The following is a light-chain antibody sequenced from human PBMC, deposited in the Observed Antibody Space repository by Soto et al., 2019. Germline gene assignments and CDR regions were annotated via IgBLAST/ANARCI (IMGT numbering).Light chain of an antibody. J-gene: IGKJ5*01. CDR2: GAF. CDR3: QQRNIWPPVT. V-gene: IGKV3-11*01. Sequence: EIVLTQSPATLSLSPVERATLSCRASPSVTNFLAWYQQKPGQAPRLLIYGAFNRATGIPARFSGSGSGTDFTLTISSLEPEDSVIYYCQQRNIWPPVTFGQGTRLEIK. CDR1: PSVTNF.